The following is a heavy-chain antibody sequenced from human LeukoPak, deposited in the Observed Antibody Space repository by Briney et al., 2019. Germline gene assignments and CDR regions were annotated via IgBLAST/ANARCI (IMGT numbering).Heavy chain of an antibody. CDR3: ARHYYYDPFDP. CDR2: IYYSGST. V-gene: IGHV4-59*08. D-gene: IGHD3-22*01. CDR1: GGSISSYY. J-gene: IGHJ5*02. Sequence: SVTLSLTCTVSGGSISSYYWSWIRQPPGKGLEWIGYIYYSGSTNYNPSLKSRVTISVDTSKNQFSLKLSSVTAADTAVYYCARHYYYDPFDPWGQGTLVTVSS.